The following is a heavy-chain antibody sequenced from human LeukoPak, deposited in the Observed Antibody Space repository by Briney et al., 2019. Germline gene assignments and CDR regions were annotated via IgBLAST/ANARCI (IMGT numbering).Heavy chain of an antibody. CDR2: ISYDGSNK. D-gene: IGHD6-13*01. CDR1: GFTFSSYG. J-gene: IGHJ4*02. CDR3: AKGDSSSLDY. V-gene: IGHV3-30*18. Sequence: GRSLRLSCAASGFTFSSYGMHWVRQAPGKWLEWVAVISYDGSNKYYADSVKGRFTISRDNSKNTLYLQMNSLRAEDTAVYYCAKGDSSSLDYWGQGTLVTVSS.